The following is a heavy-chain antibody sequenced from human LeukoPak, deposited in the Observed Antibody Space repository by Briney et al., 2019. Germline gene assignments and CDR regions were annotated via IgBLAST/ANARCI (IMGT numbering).Heavy chain of an antibody. CDR3: ARDRVGVGGNGWEN. V-gene: IGHV1-8*01. D-gene: IGHD6-19*01. CDR2: MSPDSGNT. Sequence: ASVKVSCKASGYTFSSYDINWVRQATGQGLEWMGWMSPDSGNTGYVQKFQGRVIMTRDTSISTAYMELSRLTSEDTAVYFCARDRVGVGGNGWENWGQGTLVTVSS. J-gene: IGHJ4*02. CDR1: GYTFSSYD.